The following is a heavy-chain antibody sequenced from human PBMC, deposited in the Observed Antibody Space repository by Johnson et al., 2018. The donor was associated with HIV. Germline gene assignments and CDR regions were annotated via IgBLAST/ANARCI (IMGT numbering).Heavy chain of an antibody. D-gene: IGHD6-13*01. Sequence: VQLVESGGGVVQPGRSLRLSCAASGFTFSSYAMHWVRQAPGKGLEWVAVISYDGSNKYYADSVKGRFTISRDNSKNTQYLQMNSLRVEDTAVYYCARGGSSSWGGPNAFDIWGQGTMVTVSS. V-gene: IGHV3-30*04. J-gene: IGHJ3*02. CDR3: ARGGSSSWGGPNAFDI. CDR1: GFTFSSYA. CDR2: ISYDGSNK.